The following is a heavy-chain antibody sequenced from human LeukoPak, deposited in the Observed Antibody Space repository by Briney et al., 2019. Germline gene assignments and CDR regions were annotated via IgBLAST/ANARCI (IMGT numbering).Heavy chain of an antibody. D-gene: IGHD5-12*01. Sequence: ASVRVSCKASGYTFTDYYMHWVRQAPGQGPEWMGWISPNTGGTNYGHNFKGRVTMTRDTSISTAYMELNSLTSDDTAVYYRARDLPKIGYVGAFDIWGQGTMVTVSS. J-gene: IGHJ3*02. CDR3: ARDLPKIGYVGAFDI. CDR1: GYTFTDYY. V-gene: IGHV1-2*02. CDR2: ISPNTGGT.